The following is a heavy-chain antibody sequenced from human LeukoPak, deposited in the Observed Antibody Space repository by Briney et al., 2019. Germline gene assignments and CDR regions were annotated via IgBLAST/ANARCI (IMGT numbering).Heavy chain of an antibody. CDR3: AREEAFCGGDCYPPFDY. CDR2: INPSGGTT. Sequence: ASVKASCKASGYTLTNYYMYWVRQAPGQGLEWMGVINPSGGTTNYAQNFQGRVTMTRDTSTSTVYMELSSLRSEDTAVYYCAREEAFCGGDCYPPFDYWGQGTLVTVSS. D-gene: IGHD2-21*02. CDR1: GYTLTNYY. V-gene: IGHV1-46*01. J-gene: IGHJ4*02.